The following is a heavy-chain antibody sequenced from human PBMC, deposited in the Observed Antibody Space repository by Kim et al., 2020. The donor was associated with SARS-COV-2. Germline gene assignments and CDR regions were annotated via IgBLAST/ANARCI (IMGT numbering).Heavy chain of an antibody. CDR3: ARPLGGDGYNPTPDY. V-gene: IGHV3-30*04. J-gene: IGHJ4*02. D-gene: IGHD3-16*01. CDR2: ISYDGSNK. CDR1: GFTFSSYA. Sequence: GGSLRLSCAASGFTFSSYAMHWVRQGPGKGLEWVAVISYDGSNKYYADSVKGRFTISRDNSKNTLYLQMNSLRAEDTAVYYCARPLGGDGYNPTPDYWGQGTLVTVSS.